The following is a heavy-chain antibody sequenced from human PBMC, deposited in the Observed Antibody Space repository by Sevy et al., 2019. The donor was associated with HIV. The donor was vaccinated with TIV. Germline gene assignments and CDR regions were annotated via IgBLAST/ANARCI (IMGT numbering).Heavy chain of an antibody. D-gene: IGHD2-8*02. CDR2: IKSKADGGTT. J-gene: IGHJ6*02. V-gene: IGHV3-15*01. CDR1: GFTFSYAW. CDR3: STDPIIVLLVTDGMDV. Sequence: GGSLRLSCAASGFTFSYAWMSWVRQAPGKGLEWVGRIKSKADGGTTDYGAPVKGRFTISRDDSKSTLYLQMNSLKTEDTAVYYCSTDPIIVLLVTDGMDVWGQWTTVTVSS.